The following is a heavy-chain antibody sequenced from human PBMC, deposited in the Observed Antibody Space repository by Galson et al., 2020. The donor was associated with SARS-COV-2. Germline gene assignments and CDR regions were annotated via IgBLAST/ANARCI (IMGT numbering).Heavy chain of an antibody. J-gene: IGHJ6*02. Sequence: ASVTVSCKASGYTFTSYGISWVRQAPGQGLEWMGWISAYNGNTNYAQKLQGRVTMTTDTSTSTAYMELRSLRSDDTAVYYCARVDNIVVVPAATWSSYYGMDVWGQGTTVTVSS. CDR2: ISAYNGNT. CDR1: GYTFTSYG. V-gene: IGHV1-18*04. CDR3: ARVDNIVVVPAATWSSYYGMDV. D-gene: IGHD2-2*01.